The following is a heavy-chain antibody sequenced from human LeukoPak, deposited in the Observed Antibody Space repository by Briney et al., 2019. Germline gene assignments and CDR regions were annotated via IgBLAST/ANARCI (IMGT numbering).Heavy chain of an antibody. D-gene: IGHD6-19*01. CDR3: ARDFGTTGWHTFDY. CDR1: GFTLSSYA. CDR2: ISYDGSNK. J-gene: IGHJ4*02. Sequence: GRSLRLSCAASGFTLSSYAMHWVRQAPGKGLEWVAVISYDGSNKYYADSVKGRFTISRDNSKNTLYLQMNSLRAEDTAVYYCARDFGTTGWHTFDYWGQGTLVTVSS. V-gene: IGHV3-30*01.